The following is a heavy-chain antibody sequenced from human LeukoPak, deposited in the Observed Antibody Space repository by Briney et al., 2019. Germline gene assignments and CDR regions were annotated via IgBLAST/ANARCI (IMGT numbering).Heavy chain of an antibody. CDR2: INPNSGGT. CDR3: AREFGSLAAAGFYYYYGMDV. Sequence: ASVKVSCKASGYTFTGHYMHWVRQAPGQGLEWMGWINPNSGGTNYAQKFQGWVTMTRDTSISTAYMELSRLRSDDTAVYYCAREFGSLAAAGFYYYYGMDVWGQGTTVTVSS. CDR1: GYTFTGHY. V-gene: IGHV1-2*04. D-gene: IGHD6-13*01. J-gene: IGHJ6*02.